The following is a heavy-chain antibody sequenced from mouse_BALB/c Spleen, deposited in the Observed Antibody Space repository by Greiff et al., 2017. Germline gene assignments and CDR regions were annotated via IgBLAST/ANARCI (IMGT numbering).Heavy chain of an antibody. V-gene: IGHV1-26*01. Sequence: VQLQQSGPELVKPGASVKMSCKASGYTFTDYYMKWVKQSHGKSLEWIGDINPNNGDTFYNQKFKGKATLTVDKSSSTAYMQLNSLTSEDSAVYYCARDGDYYGSSYGYYAMDYWGQGTSVTVSS. D-gene: IGHD1-1*01. J-gene: IGHJ4*01. CDR2: INPNNGDT. CDR3: ARDGDYYGSSYGYYAMDY. CDR1: GYTFTDYY.